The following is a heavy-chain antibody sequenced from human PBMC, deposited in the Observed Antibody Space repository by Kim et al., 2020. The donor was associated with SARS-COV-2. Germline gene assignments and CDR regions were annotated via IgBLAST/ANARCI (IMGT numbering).Heavy chain of an antibody. CDR3: AKDIYGYCGNGLFVW. V-gene: IGHV3-23*01. D-gene: IGHD5-18*01. Sequence: GGSLRLSCAASGFTFSGYAMNWVRQAPGKGLEWVSGISCSGGSIYYADSVKGRFTISRDNAKNTLYLQMNSLRAEDTAVYYCAKDIYGYCGNGLFVWGGQGTL. CDR1: GFTFSGYA. J-gene: IGHJ4*02. CDR2: ISCSGGSI.